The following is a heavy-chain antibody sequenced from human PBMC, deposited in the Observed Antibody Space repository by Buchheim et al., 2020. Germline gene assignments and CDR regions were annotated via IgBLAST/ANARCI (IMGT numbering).Heavy chain of an antibody. CDR2: ISYVGGHT. CDR3: AKWRESGHDAYSYGLDV. CDR1: GISLSIYG. V-gene: IGHV3-30*18. D-gene: IGHD5-12*01. J-gene: IGHJ6*02. Sequence: QEQLVESGGRVVQPGTSLRLSCTASGISLSIYGMHWVRQAPGKGLEWVALISYVGGHTYYADSVKGRFAISSDDSKNTVYLQMNSLTGEDTAVYYCAKWRESGHDAYSYGLDVWGQGT.